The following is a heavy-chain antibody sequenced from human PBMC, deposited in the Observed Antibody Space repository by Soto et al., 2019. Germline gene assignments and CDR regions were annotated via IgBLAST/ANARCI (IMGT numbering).Heavy chain of an antibody. CDR2: IDPSDSYT. CDR1: GYSFTSNW. Sequence: PGESLKISCEVSGYSFTSNWITWVRQMPGKGLEWMGRIDPSDSYTNYSPSFQGHVTISTDKSISTAYLQWSSLEASDTAIYYCARGYTSSWYLGYWGQGTLVTVSS. V-gene: IGHV5-10-1*01. D-gene: IGHD6-13*01. J-gene: IGHJ4*02. CDR3: ARGYTSSWYLGY.